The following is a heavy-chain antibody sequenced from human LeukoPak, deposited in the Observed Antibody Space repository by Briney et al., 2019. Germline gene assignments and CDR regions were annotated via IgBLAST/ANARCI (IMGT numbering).Heavy chain of an antibody. CDR2: ILYDGINK. V-gene: IGHV3-30*03. Sequence: GGSLRLSCAASGFTLSPFSMNWVRQAPGKGLEWVAVILYDGINKYYADSVKGRFTISRDNSKNTLYLQMNGLRAEDTAVYYCAREPGLLIDYWGQGTLVTVSS. CDR1: GFTLSPFS. J-gene: IGHJ4*02. D-gene: IGHD2-21*02. CDR3: AREPGLLIDY.